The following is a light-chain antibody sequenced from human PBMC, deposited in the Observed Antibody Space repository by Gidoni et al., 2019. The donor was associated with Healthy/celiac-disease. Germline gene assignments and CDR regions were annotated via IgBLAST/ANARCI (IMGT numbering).Light chain of an antibody. CDR1: SSNIGAGYD. J-gene: IGLJ3*02. V-gene: IGLV1-40*01. Sequence: QSVLTQPPSVSGAPGQRVTISCTGSSSNIGAGYDVHRYPALPGTAPNLLIYGNSNRPSGVPDRFSGAKSGTSASLAITGLQAEDEADYYCQSYDSSLSGSGVFGGGTKLTVL. CDR2: GNS. CDR3: QSYDSSLSGSGV.